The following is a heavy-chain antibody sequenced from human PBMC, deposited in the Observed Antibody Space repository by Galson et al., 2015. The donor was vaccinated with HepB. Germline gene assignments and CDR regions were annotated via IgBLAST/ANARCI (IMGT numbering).Heavy chain of an antibody. CDR2: ISGSGGST. V-gene: IGHV3-23*01. Sequence: SLRLSCAASGFTFSSYPMSWVRQAPGKGLEWVSAISGSGGSTYYADSVKGRFTISRDNSKNTLYLQMNSLRAEDTAVYYCAKDREYSSGWVEYFQHWGQGTLVTVSS. CDR3: AKDREYSSGWVEYFQH. J-gene: IGHJ1*01. D-gene: IGHD6-19*01. CDR1: GFTFSSYP.